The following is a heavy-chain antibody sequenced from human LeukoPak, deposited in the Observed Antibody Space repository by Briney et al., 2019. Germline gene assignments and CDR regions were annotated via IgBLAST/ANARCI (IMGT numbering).Heavy chain of an antibody. CDR3: ARDLIHHRGYGDHVGGY. CDR2: IKQDGSEK. Sequence: PGGSLRLSCAASGFTFSSYWMSWVRQAPGKGLEWVANIKQDGSEKYYVDSVKGRFTISRDNAKNSLYLQMNSLRAEDTAVYYCARDLIHHRGYGDHVGGYWGQGTLVTVSS. J-gene: IGHJ4*02. CDR1: GFTFSSYW. D-gene: IGHD4-17*01. V-gene: IGHV3-7*01.